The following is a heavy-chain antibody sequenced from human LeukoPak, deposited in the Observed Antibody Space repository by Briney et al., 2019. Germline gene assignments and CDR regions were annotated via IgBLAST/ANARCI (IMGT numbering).Heavy chain of an antibody. Sequence: SETLSLTCAVYGGSFSSYYWSWIRQPPGKGLEWIGEINHSGSTNYNPSLKSRVTISVDTSKNQFSLKLSSVTAADTAVYYCARGSGGRLYYGMDVWGQGTTVTVSS. J-gene: IGHJ6*02. V-gene: IGHV4-34*01. CDR1: GGSFSSYY. CDR2: INHSGST. CDR3: ARGSGGRLYYGMDV. D-gene: IGHD2-15*01.